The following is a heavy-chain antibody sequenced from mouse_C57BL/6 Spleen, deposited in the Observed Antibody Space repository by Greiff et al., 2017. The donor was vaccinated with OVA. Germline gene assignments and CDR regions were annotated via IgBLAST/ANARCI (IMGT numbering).Heavy chain of an antibody. Sequence: EVQGVESGGGLVKPGGSLRLSCAASGFTFSSYAMSWVRQTPEKRLEWVATISDGGSYTYYPDNVKGRFTISRDNAKNNLYLQMSHLKSEDTAMYYCARDQNYPFAYWGQGTLVTVSA. D-gene: IGHD2-1*01. V-gene: IGHV5-4*01. CDR1: GFTFSSYA. CDR3: ARDQNYPFAY. J-gene: IGHJ3*01. CDR2: ISDGGSYT.